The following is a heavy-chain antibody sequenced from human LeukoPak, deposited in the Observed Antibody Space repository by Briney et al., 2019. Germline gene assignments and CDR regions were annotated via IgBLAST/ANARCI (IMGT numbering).Heavy chain of an antibody. CDR3: ARGGWFGELLHFDY. Sequence: ASVTVSCKASGGTFSSYAISWVRQAPGQGLEWMGGIIPIFGTANYAQKFQGRVTITADESTSTAYMELSSLRSEDTAVYYCARGGWFGELLHFDYWGQGTLITVSS. V-gene: IGHV1-69*01. CDR1: GGTFSSYA. J-gene: IGHJ4*02. D-gene: IGHD3-10*01. CDR2: IIPIFGTA.